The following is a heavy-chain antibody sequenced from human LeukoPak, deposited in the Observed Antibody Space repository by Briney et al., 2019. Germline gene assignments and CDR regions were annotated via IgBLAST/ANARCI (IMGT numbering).Heavy chain of an antibody. CDR1: GFTFSDYY. CDR2: ISSSGSTI. D-gene: IGHD3-10*01. CDR3: AKDPSDVLLWFGELWGPYYFDY. Sequence: GGSLRLSCAASGFTFSDYYMSWLRQAPGKGRVGVSYISSSGSTISCRDSVKARFTISRDNAKSALYLQMNSLRAEDTALYYWAKDPSDVLLWFGELWGPYYFDYWGQGTLVTVSS. J-gene: IGHJ4*02. V-gene: IGHV3-11*01.